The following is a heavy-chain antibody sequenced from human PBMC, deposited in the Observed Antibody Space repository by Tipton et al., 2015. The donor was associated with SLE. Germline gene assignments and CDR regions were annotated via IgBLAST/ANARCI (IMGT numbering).Heavy chain of an antibody. CDR1: GGSFSGYY. CDR2: INHSGST. V-gene: IGHV4-34*01. CDR3: AVSDYDSSGRVS. D-gene: IGHD3-22*01. J-gene: IGHJ4*02. Sequence: AGLVKPSETLSLTCAVYGGSFSGYYWSWIRQPPGKGLEWIGEINHSGSTNYNPSLKSRVTISVDTSKNQFSLKLSSVTAADTAVYYCAVSDYDSSGRVSWGQGTLVTVSS.